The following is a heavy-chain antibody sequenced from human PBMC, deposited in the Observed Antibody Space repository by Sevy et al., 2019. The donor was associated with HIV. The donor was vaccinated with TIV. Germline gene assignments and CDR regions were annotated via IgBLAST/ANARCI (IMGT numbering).Heavy chain of an antibody. Sequence: GGSLRLSCAASGFTFSSYWMSWVRQAPGKVLEWVANIKQDGSEKYYVDSVKGRFTISRDNAKNSLYLQMNSLRAEDTAVYYCARSRGWYGNVYYFDYWGQGTLVTVSS. V-gene: IGHV3-7*01. CDR3: ARSRGWYGNVYYFDY. J-gene: IGHJ4*02. D-gene: IGHD6-19*01. CDR1: GFTFSSYW. CDR2: IKQDGSEK.